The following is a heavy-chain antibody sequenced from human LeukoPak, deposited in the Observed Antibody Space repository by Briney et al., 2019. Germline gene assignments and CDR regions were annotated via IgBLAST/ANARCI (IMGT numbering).Heavy chain of an antibody. CDR3: ASTSGWYEPIDY. J-gene: IGHJ4*02. V-gene: IGHV3-33*01. CDR1: GFSFSSYA. D-gene: IGHD6-19*01. Sequence: PGRSLRLSCAVSGFSFSSYAMHWVRQAPGKGLEWVAVIWYDGSNKYYADSVKGRFTISRDNSKNTLYLQMNSLRAEDTAVYYCASTSGWYEPIDYWGQGTLVTVSS. CDR2: IWYDGSNK.